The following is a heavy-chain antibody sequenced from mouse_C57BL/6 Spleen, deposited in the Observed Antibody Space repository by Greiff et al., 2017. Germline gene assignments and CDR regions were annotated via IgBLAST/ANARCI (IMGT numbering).Heavy chain of an antibody. V-gene: IGHV1-69*01. J-gene: IGHJ2*01. CDR2: IDPSDSYT. CDR1: GYTFTSYW. CDR3: ARVDSSGYEDY. D-gene: IGHD3-2*02. Sequence: QVQLQQPGAELVMPGASVKLSCKASGYTFTSYWMHWVKQRPGQGLEWIGEIDPSDSYTNYNQKFKGKSTLTVDKSSSTAYMQLSSLTSEDSAVYYCARVDSSGYEDYWGQGTTLIVSS.